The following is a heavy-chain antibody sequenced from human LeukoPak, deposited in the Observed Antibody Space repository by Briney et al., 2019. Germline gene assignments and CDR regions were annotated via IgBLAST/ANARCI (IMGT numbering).Heavy chain of an antibody. V-gene: IGHV3-48*01. J-gene: IGHJ4*02. D-gene: IGHD6-19*01. CDR3: ARDYAVAGTPLYAFDY. CDR2: ISSSSSTI. CDR1: GFTFSSYS. Sequence: GGSLRLSCAASGFTFSSYSMNWVRQAPGKGLEWVPYISSSSSTIYYADSVKGRFTISRDNAKNSLYLQMNSLRAEDTAVYYCARDYAVAGTPLYAFDYWGQGTLVTVSS.